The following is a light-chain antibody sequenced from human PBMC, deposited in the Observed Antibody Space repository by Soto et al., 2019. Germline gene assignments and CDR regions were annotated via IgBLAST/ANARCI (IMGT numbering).Light chain of an antibody. J-gene: IGKJ1*01. Sequence: DIQMTQSPSSLSASVGDRVTITCRASQDIRNYLAWHQQKPGKVPKLLIYAASTLQSGVPSRFSGSGSGTDFTLTISSLPPEDFATYYCQKYDTTPPWEFGQGTKVEIK. CDR3: QKYDTTPPWE. CDR2: AAS. V-gene: IGKV1-27*01. CDR1: QDIRNY.